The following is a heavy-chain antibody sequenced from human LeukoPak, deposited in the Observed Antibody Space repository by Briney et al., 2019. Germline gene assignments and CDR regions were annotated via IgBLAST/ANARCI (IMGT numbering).Heavy chain of an antibody. D-gene: IGHD1-26*01. CDR3: ARDVGGSLDY. J-gene: IGHJ4*02. CDR1: GFTFSTYW. V-gene: IGHV3-7*01. CDR2: IKGDESAR. Sequence: GGSLRLSCAASGFTFSTYWMAWVRQAPGKGLEWVANIKGDESARHQADSVKGRFTIPRGNAKKSVYLQMSSLRGEDTAVYYCARDVGGSLDYWGQGTLVTVSS.